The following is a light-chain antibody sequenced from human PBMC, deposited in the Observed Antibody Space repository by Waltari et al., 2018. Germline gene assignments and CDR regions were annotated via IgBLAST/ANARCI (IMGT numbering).Light chain of an antibody. CDR2: SNS. Sequence: SYVLTQPPSVSVAPGQTATITCGGNDIATKSVNWDQQKPGQAPVLVVYSNSDRPSGIPERFSGSNSGNAATLTISRFDAGDGADYYCQVWDSGADYVFGTGTMVTVL. V-gene: IGLV3-21*02. CDR3: QVWDSGADYV. J-gene: IGLJ1*01. CDR1: DIATKS.